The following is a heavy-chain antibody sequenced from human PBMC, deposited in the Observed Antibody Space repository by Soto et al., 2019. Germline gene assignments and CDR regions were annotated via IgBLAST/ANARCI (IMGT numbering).Heavy chain of an antibody. D-gene: IGHD1-26*01. CDR1: GGSISSSSYY. CDR2: IYYSGNI. V-gene: IGHV4-39*01. Sequence: QLQLQESGPGLVKPSETLSLTCTVSGGSISSSSYYWGWIRQPPGKGLEWIGTIYYSGNIYYNLSLKSRVTISVDTSKNQFSLKLTSMTAADTAVYYCARRVTSGNYEEFDYWGQGTLVTVSS. J-gene: IGHJ4*02. CDR3: ARRVTSGNYEEFDY.